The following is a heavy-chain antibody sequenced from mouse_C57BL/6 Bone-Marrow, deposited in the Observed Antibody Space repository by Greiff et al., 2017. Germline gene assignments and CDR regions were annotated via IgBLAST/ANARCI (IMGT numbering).Heavy chain of an antibody. V-gene: IGHV1-81*01. Sequence: VKLQQSGAELARPGASVKLSCKASGYTFTSYGISWVKQRTGQGLEWIGEIYPRSGNTYYNEKFKGKDTLTADKSSSTAYMELRSLTSEDSAVYFCARPLYYFDYWGQGTTLTVSS. J-gene: IGHJ2*01. CDR1: GYTFTSYG. CDR2: IYPRSGNT. CDR3: ARPLYYFDY.